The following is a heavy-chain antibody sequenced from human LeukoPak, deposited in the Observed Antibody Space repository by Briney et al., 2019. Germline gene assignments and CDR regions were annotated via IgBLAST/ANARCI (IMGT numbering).Heavy chain of an antibody. CDR2: ISYDGSKK. J-gene: IGHJ5*02. V-gene: IGHV3-30*04. Sequence: GRSLRLSCAASGFTFSSYAMHWVRQAPGKGLEWVAVISYDGSKKYYADSVKGRFTISRDNSKNTLYLQMNSLRAEDTAVYYCARWKIVVVVAATYNWFDPWGQGTLVTVSS. D-gene: IGHD2-15*01. CDR3: ARWKIVVVVAATYNWFDP. CDR1: GFTFSSYA.